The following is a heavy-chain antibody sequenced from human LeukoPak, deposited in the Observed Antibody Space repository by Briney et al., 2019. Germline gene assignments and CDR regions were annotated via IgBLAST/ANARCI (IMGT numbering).Heavy chain of an antibody. CDR3: ARKYCSGVSCNPITWAFDI. CDR2: IKSDGTST. CDR1: GFTVSTYW. J-gene: IGHJ3*02. D-gene: IGHD2-15*01. V-gene: IGHV3-74*01. Sequence: PGGSLRLSCAVPGFTVSTYWMDWVRQAPGKGLVWVSRIKSDGTSTSYADSVKGRFTISRDNSKNTLYLQMNGLRAEDTAVYYCARKYCSGVSCNPITWAFDIWGQGTTVTVSS.